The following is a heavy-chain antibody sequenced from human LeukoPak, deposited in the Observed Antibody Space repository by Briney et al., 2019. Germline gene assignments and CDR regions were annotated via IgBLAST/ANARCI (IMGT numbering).Heavy chain of an antibody. Sequence: GGSLRLSCAASGFTFSSYWMSWVRQAPGKGLEWVANIKQDGSEKYYVDSVKDRFTISRDNAKNSLYLQMNSLRAEDTAVYYCARGYEVGWRIVFGYWGQGTLVTVSS. CDR3: ARGYEVGWRIVFGY. CDR2: IKQDGSEK. D-gene: IGHD3-3*01. V-gene: IGHV3-7*01. CDR1: GFTFSSYW. J-gene: IGHJ4*02.